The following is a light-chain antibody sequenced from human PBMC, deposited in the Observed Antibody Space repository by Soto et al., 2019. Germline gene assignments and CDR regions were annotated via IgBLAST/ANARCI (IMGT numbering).Light chain of an antibody. CDR1: QAISND. CDR2: ETS. CDR3: LQDYNFPRT. J-gene: IGKJ1*01. V-gene: IGKV1-6*01. Sequence: AIQMTQSPSSLFASVGDRVTISCRASQAISNDLAWYQQKPGKAPILLIYETSPLRSGVPSRFSGSRSDTDFPLTIRSLQSEHFATYYCLQDYNFPRTFGQGTKVEIK.